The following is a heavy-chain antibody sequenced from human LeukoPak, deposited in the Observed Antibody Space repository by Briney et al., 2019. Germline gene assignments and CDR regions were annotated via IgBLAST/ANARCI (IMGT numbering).Heavy chain of an antibody. CDR2: IYYSGST. CDR1: GGSTSGYY. V-gene: IGHV4-59*01. D-gene: IGHD6-19*01. CDR3: ARGWDGIAVAGSFDY. J-gene: IGHJ4*02. Sequence: SETLSLTCTVSGGSTSGYYWSWIRQPPGKGLEWIGDIYYSGSTNYNPSLASQVTISVDTSKNQFSLKLNSVTAADTAVYYCARGWDGIAVAGSFDYWGQGTLVTVSS.